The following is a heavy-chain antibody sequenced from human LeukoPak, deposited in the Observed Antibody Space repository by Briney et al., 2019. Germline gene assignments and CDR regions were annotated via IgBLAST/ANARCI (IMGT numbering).Heavy chain of an antibody. CDR2: IYYSGST. CDR3: ARGSFDSSSSAFDY. J-gene: IGHJ4*02. D-gene: IGHD6-6*01. CDR1: GGSISSYY. Sequence: PSETLSLTCTVSGGSISSYYWSWLRQPPGKGLEWIGYIYYSGSTNYNPSLKSRVTISVDTSKNQFSLKLSSVTAADTAVYYCARGSFDSSSSAFDYWGQGTLVTVSS. V-gene: IGHV4-59*08.